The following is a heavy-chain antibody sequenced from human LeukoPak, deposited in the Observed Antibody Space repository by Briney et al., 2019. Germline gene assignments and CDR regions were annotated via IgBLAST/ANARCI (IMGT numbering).Heavy chain of an antibody. D-gene: IGHD3-22*01. V-gene: IGHV4-4*07. CDR2: IYTSGST. CDR1: GGSISSYY. CDR3: AREKADYYDSSGYDRGAFDI. J-gene: IGHJ3*02. Sequence: PSETLSLTCTVSGGSISSYYWSWMRQPAGKGLEWIGRIYTSGSTNYNPSLKSRVTMSVDTSKNQFSLKLSSVTAADTAVYYCAREKADYYDSSGYDRGAFDIWGQGTMVTVSS.